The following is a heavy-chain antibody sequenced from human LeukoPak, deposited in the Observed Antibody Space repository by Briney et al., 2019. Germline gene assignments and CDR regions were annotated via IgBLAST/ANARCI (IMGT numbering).Heavy chain of an antibody. Sequence: GGSLRLSCVASGVTLSNYAMSWARQAPGKGLEWVSSISSSSSYIYYADSVKGRFTISRDNAKNSLYLQMNSLRAEDTGIYYCARGTSAGGPISPFDFWGQGTVVTVSS. J-gene: IGHJ4*02. CDR3: ARGTSAGGPISPFDF. CDR2: ISSSSSYI. CDR1: GVTLSNYA. V-gene: IGHV3-21*01. D-gene: IGHD6-13*01.